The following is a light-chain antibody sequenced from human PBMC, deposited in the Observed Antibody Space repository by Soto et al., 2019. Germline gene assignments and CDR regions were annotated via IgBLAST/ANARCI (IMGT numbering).Light chain of an antibody. CDR2: LEGSGSY. CDR1: SGHSSYI. CDR3: ETWDSNSWV. Sequence: QSVLTQSSSASASLGSSVKLTCTLSSGHSSYIIAWHQQQPGKAPRYLMKLEGSGSYNKGSGVPDRFSGSSSGADRYLTISNLQLEDEADYYCETWDSNSWVFGGGTKVTVL. V-gene: IGLV4-60*02. J-gene: IGLJ3*02.